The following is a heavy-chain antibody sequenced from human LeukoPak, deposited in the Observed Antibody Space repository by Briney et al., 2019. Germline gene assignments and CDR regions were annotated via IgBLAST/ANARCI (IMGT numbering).Heavy chain of an antibody. CDR1: GFTFSSYS. CDR2: ISSSSSTI. CDR3: ARHYGLAVRNFDY. V-gene: IGHV3-48*01. Sequence: PGGSLRLSCAASGFTFSSYSMNWVRQAPGKGLEWVSYISSSSSTIYYADSVKGRFTISRDNAKNSLYLQMNSLRAEDTAVYYCARHYGLAVRNFDYWGQGTLVTVSS. D-gene: IGHD4-17*01. J-gene: IGHJ4*02.